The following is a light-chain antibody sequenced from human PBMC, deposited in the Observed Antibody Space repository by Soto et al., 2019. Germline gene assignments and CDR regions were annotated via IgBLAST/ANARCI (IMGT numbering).Light chain of an antibody. Sequence: EIVLTQSPGTLSLSPGEGATLSCRASQSVSSSYLAWYQQKPRQAPRLLIYGASSRATGIPDRFSGSGSGTDFTLTISRLEPEDFAVYYCQQYGSSPQTFXQGTKVDIK. CDR1: QSVSSSY. CDR3: QQYGSSPQT. V-gene: IGKV3-20*01. CDR2: GAS. J-gene: IGKJ2*01.